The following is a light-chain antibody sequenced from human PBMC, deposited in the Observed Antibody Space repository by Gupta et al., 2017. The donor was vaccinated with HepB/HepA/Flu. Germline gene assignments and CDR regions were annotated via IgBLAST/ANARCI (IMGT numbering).Light chain of an antibody. CDR2: DVT. CDR3: CSLAGAGNVGI. Sequence: SALTQPRSASGSPVHSATTSCTGTSDDIGAYNYVSWYQQHPAQAPKFIIYDVTERPSGFPDRFSGSKSGNTASLTIAGLQPEDEADYYCCSLAGAGNVGIFGGGTKVTVL. CDR1: SDDIGAYNY. J-gene: IGLJ2*01. V-gene: IGLV2-11*01.